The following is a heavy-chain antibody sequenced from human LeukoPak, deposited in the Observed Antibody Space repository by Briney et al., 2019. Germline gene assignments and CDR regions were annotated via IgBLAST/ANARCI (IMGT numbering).Heavy chain of an antibody. CDR1: GHSFTTNW. CDR2: IYPGDSDT. V-gene: IGHV5-51*01. CDR3: ARHYASGTYYNPLGY. J-gene: IGHJ4*02. Sequence: GESLKISCPGSGHSFTTNWIAWVRQMPGKGLEWMGTIYPGDSDTRYSPSFRGQVTISADKSISTTYLQWSSLKASDTAMYYCARHYASGTYYNPLGYWGQGTLVTVSS. D-gene: IGHD3-10*01.